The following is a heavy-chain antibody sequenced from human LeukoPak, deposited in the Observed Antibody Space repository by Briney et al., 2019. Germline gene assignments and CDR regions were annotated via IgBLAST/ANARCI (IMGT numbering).Heavy chain of an antibody. Sequence: SETLSLTCTVSGGSISSYYWSWIRQPPGKGLEWIGYIYYSGTTNYNPSLKSRVTISLDTSKNQFSLKLRSVTAADTAVCYCARYSSSWYPYYFDYWGQGTLVTVSS. J-gene: IGHJ4*02. CDR1: GGSISSYY. CDR3: ARYSSSWYPYYFDY. V-gene: IGHV4-59*01. CDR2: IYYSGTT. D-gene: IGHD6-13*01.